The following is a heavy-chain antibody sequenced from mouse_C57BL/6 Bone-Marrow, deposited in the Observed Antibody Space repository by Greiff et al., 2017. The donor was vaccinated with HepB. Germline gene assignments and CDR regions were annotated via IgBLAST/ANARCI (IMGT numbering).Heavy chain of an antibody. J-gene: IGHJ2*01. CDR1: GYAFSSYW. CDR2: IYPGDGDT. V-gene: IGHV1-80*01. Sequence: VKVVESGAELVKPGASVKISCKASGYAFSSYWMNWVKQRPGKGLEWIGQIYPGDGDTNYNGKFKGKATLTADKSSSTAYMQLSSLTSEDSAVYFCARSIITTVVDFDYWGQGTTLTVSS. D-gene: IGHD1-1*01. CDR3: ARSIITTVVDFDY.